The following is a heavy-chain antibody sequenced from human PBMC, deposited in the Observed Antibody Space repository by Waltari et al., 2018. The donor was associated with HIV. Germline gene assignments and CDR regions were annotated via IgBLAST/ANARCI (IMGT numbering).Heavy chain of an antibody. CDR2: KNRDMEGT. V-gene: IGHV1-2*02. Sequence: QVQLVQSGAEVKKPGASVKVSCKASGYTFTGYYMHWVRQAPGPGLEWKGLKNRDMEGTDYAQKFQGRGTMTRNTSISRADMELSRLRSDDTAVYYCARDRARTTDYYYYGMDVWGQGTTVTVSS. D-gene: IGHD1-7*01. CDR1: GYTFTGYY. J-gene: IGHJ6*02. CDR3: ARDRARTTDYYYYGMDV.